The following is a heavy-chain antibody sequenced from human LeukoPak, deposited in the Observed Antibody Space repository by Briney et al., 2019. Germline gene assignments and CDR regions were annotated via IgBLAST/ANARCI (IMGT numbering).Heavy chain of an antibody. Sequence: RAGGSLRLSCAASGFTFSNYAMSWVRQAPGKGLEWVSAITGSGAVSYYADSVKGRFTISRENSKNTLYLQLNSLRAEDTAVYYCVQRGDYDVLTGYYVPDYWGQGSLVTVS. D-gene: IGHD3-9*01. CDR2: ITGSGAVS. CDR3: VQRGDYDVLTGYYVPDY. CDR1: GFTFSNYA. J-gene: IGHJ4*02. V-gene: IGHV3-23*01.